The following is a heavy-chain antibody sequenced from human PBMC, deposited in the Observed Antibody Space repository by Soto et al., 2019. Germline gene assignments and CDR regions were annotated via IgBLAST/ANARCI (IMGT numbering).Heavy chain of an antibody. Sequence: EVQLLESGGGLVQPGGSLRLSCAASGFTFSSYAMSWVRQAPGKGLECVSGISGSGGSTYYADSVKGRFIISRDNSKNTLYLQMNSLRAEDTALYYCAKDRGEGAVAVPYYFDYWGQGTLVTVSS. V-gene: IGHV3-23*01. CDR1: GFTFSSYA. CDR3: AKDRGEGAVAVPYYFDY. CDR2: ISGSGGST. D-gene: IGHD6-19*01. J-gene: IGHJ4*02.